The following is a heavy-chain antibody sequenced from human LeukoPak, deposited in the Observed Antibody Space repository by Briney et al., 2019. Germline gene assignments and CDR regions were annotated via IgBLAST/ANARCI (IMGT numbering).Heavy chain of an antibody. Sequence: ASVKVSCKASGYSFINYYIHWVRQAPGPGLEGMGIINPSGGSTSFAQKFQGRVTMTREMSTSTIYMDLNSLRSEDTAVYYCARAWEAVPGHYGVIDYWGQGTLVTVSS. CDR3: ARAWEAVPGHYGVIDY. D-gene: IGHD4-17*01. CDR2: INPSGGST. V-gene: IGHV1-46*01. J-gene: IGHJ4*02. CDR1: GYSFINYY.